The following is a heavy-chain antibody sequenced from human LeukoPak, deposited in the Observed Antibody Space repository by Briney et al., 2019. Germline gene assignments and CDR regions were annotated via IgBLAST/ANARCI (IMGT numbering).Heavy chain of an antibody. CDR1: GFSLNTRGVG. CDR3: ARTPLVITAKGFFDY. V-gene: IGHV2-5*02. D-gene: IGHD4/OR15-4a*01. CDR2: IYWDNDD. Sequence: ESAPTRVNPTQTLTLTCTLSGFSLNTRGVGVSWIRQPPGKALEWLALIYWDNDDRYSPSLKSRLTISKHAYKNQVVLTMTNMDPVDTATYFCARTPLVITAKGFFDYWGQGTLVTVSS. J-gene: IGHJ4*02.